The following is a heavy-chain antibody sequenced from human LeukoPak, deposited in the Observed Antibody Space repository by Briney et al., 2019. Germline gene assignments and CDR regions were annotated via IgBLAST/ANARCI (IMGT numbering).Heavy chain of an antibody. J-gene: IGHJ5*02. CDR3: ARDPGDIVVVPAAIGWFDP. Sequence: PGGSLRLSCAASGFTFDDYAMHWVRQAPGKGLEWVSGISWNSGSIGYADSVKGRFTISRDNAKNSLYLQMNSLRAEDTAVYYCARDPGDIVVVPAAIGWFDPWGQGTLVTVPS. CDR1: GFTFDDYA. D-gene: IGHD2-2*01. V-gene: IGHV3-9*01. CDR2: ISWNSGSI.